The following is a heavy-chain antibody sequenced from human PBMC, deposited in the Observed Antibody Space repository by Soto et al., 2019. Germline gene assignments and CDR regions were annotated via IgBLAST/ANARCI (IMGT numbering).Heavy chain of an antibody. Sequence: SETLSLTCTVSGGSISSYYWSWIRQPPGKGLEWIGYIYYSGSTNYNPSLKSRVTISVDTSKNQFSLKLSSVTAADPAVYYCGRHTHLPRAHYSSGRDVWAQGPPATVSS. CDR3: GRHTHLPRAHYSSGRDV. V-gene: IGHV4-59*08. CDR1: GGSISSYY. J-gene: IGHJ6*02. CDR2: IYYSGST.